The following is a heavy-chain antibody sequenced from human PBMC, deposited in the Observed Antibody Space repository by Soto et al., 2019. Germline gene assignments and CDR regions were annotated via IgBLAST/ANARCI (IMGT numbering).Heavy chain of an antibody. D-gene: IGHD6-13*01. J-gene: IGHJ5*02. CDR3: ASTYSTSWYWFDP. V-gene: IGHV2-26*04. CDR1: GFSLSNAGLG. CDR2: IFSNDEK. Sequence: QVTVKESGPVLVKPTEPLTLTCTVSGFSLSNAGLGVSWIRQPPGKALEWLAHIFSNDEKYYSTSLKSRLTISKDTTKSQVVPIMTNMDPVDTATYYCASTYSTSWYWFDPWGQGTLVTVSS.